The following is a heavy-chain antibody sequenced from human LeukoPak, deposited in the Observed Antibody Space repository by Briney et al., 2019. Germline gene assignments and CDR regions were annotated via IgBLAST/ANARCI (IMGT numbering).Heavy chain of an antibody. J-gene: IGHJ4*02. CDR3: AKASRDIPAAGPSGYYFDY. CDR1: GFTFSSYG. CDR2: ISGSGGST. D-gene: IGHD6-13*01. Sequence: GGSLRLSRAASGFTFSSYGMSWVRQAPGKGLEWVSAISGSGGSTYYADSVKGRFTISRDNSKNTLYLQMNSLRAEDTAIYYCAKASRDIPAAGPSGYYFDYWGQGTLVTVSS. V-gene: IGHV3-23*01.